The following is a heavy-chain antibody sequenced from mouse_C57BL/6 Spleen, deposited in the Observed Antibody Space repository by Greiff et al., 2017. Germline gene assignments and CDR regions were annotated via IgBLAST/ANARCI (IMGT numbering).Heavy chain of an antibody. V-gene: IGHV1-64*01. CDR3: AREHYENFDY. J-gene: IGHJ2*01. CDR2: IHPNSGST. Sequence: QVQLQQPGAELVKPGASVKLSCKASGYTFTSYWMHWVKQRPGQGLEWIGMIHPNSGSTNYNEKFKSKATLTVNKSSSTAYMQLSSLTSVDSAVYYCAREHYENFDYWGQGTTLTVSS. CDR1: GYTFTSYW. D-gene: IGHD2-4*01.